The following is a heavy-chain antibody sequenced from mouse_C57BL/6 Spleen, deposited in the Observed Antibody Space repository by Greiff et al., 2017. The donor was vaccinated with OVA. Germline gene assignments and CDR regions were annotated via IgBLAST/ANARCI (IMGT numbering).Heavy chain of an antibody. CDR3: ARSGYDVVYYAMDY. J-gene: IGHJ4*01. CDR1: GYTFTSYG. V-gene: IGHV1-81*01. Sequence: VQLQQSGAELARPGASVKLSCKASGYTFTSYGISWVKQRTGQGLEWIGEIYPRSGNTYYNEKFKGKATLTADKSSSTAYMELRSLTSEDSAVYYCARSGYDVVYYAMDYWGQGTSVTVSS. CDR2: IYPRSGNT. D-gene: IGHD2-2*01.